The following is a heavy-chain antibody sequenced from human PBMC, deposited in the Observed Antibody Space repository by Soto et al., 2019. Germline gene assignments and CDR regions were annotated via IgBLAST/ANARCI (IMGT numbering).Heavy chain of an antibody. CDR1: GGSISSGDYY. D-gene: IGHD3-22*01. CDR2: IYYSGST. V-gene: IGHV4-30-4*01. Sequence: PSETLSLTCTVSGGSISSGDYYWSWIRQPPGKGLEWIGYIYYSGSTYYNPSLKSRVTISVDTSKNQFSLKLSSVTAADTAVYYCARGGRYYDSSGYYSGYYYGMDVWGQGTTVTVSS. CDR3: ARGGRYYDSSGYYSGYYYGMDV. J-gene: IGHJ6*02.